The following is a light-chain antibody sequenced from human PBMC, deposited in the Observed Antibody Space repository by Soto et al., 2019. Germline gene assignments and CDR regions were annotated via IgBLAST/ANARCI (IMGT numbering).Light chain of an antibody. CDR2: GAT. CDR3: QHHNNWPPGT. Sequence: VMTQSPATLSVSPGERATLSCRASLSVGTNLAWYQQKPGRPPRLLIYGATTRATGIPARFSGSGSGTDFTLTISSLQSEDFAVYYCQHHNNWPPGTFGQGTRVEIK. V-gene: IGKV3-15*01. J-gene: IGKJ1*01. CDR1: LSVGTN.